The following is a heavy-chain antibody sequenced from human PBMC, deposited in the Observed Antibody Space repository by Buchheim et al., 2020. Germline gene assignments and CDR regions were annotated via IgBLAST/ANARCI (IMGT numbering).Heavy chain of an antibody. CDR1: GFTFSSYA. V-gene: IGHV3-30*04. D-gene: IGHD3-3*01. CDR2: ISYDGSNK. Sequence: QVQLVESGGGVVQPGRSLRLSCAASGFTFSSYAMHWVRQAPGKGLEWVAVISYDGSNKYYADSVKGRFTISRDNSKNNLYLQMNRLRAEDTAVYYCARESSYYDFWSGYWMSYYGMDVWGQGTT. J-gene: IGHJ6*02. CDR3: ARESSYYDFWSGYWMSYYGMDV.